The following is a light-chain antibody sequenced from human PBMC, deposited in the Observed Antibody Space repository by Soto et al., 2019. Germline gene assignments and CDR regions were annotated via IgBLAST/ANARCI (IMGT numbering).Light chain of an antibody. CDR2: DAS. CDR1: QSVSRW. V-gene: IGKV1-5*01. Sequence: DIQMTQSPSTLSASVGDRVTITCRASQSVSRWLAWYQQKPGKAPKLXXYDASSMESGVPSRSSGSGSGTEFTLTISSLQPDDFANYYCQQYNSYSPWTFGQGTKVDI. CDR3: QQYNSYSPWT. J-gene: IGKJ1*01.